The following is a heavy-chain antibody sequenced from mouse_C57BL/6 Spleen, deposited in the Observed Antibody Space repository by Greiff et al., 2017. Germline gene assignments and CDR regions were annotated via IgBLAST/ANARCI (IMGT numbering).Heavy chain of an antibody. Sequence: VQLQESGAELVKPGASVKISCKASGYAFSSYWMNWVKQRPGKGLEWIGQIFPGDGDTNYNGKFKGKATLTADKSSSTAYMQLSSLTSEDSAVYFCARNPNYGSSPAWFAYWGQGTLVTVSA. CDR3: ARNPNYGSSPAWFAY. J-gene: IGHJ3*01. CDR2: IFPGDGDT. CDR1: GYAFSSYW. V-gene: IGHV1-80*01. D-gene: IGHD1-1*01.